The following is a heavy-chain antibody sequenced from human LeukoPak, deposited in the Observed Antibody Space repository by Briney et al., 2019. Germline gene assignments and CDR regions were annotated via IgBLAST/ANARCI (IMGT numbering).Heavy chain of an antibody. CDR1: GGSISGYY. Sequence: PSETLSLTCTVSGGSISGYYWSWIRRPPGKGLEWIGYVDDSGSTNYSPSLTSQVTISVDKPKNQFSLRLSFVTAADTATYHCARSDYHGLGSHTVFDVFDIWGQGTRVTVSS. J-gene: IGHJ3*02. CDR3: ARSDYHGLGSHTVFDVFDI. CDR2: VDDSGST. V-gene: IGHV4-59*01. D-gene: IGHD3-10*01.